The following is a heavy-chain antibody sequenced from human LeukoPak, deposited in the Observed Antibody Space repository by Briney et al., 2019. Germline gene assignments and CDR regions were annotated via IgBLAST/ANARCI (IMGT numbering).Heavy chain of an antibody. CDR2: INSNSGGT. D-gene: IGHD6-19*01. V-gene: IGHV1-2*02. Sequence: ASVKVSCTASGYTFTSYYMHWVRQAPGQGLEWMGWINSNSGGTNYAQKFQGRVTMTRDTSISTAYLELSRLRSDDTAVYYCARDRTRTGYSSGWYHDYWGQGTLVTVPS. CDR3: ARDRTRTGYSSGWYHDY. CDR1: GYTFTSYY. J-gene: IGHJ4*02.